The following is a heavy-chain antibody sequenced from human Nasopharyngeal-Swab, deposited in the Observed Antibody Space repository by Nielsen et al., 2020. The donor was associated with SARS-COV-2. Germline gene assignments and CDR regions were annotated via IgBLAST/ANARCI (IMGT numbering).Heavy chain of an antibody. Sequence: KVSCKASGDNFATYWIGWVRQMPGEGLRWMGLIYPGDSDTRYSPSLQGQVTISADRSITTAYLQWSSLKASDTAMYYCARLPMRAASGRGAFDIWGQGTMVTVSS. CDR2: IYPGDSDT. D-gene: IGHD6-13*01. CDR3: ARLPMRAASGRGAFDI. CDR1: GDNFATYW. J-gene: IGHJ3*02. V-gene: IGHV5-51*01.